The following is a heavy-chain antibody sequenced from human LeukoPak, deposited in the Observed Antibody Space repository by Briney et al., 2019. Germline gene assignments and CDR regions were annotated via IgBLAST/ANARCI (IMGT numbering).Heavy chain of an antibody. CDR2: FDPEDGET. D-gene: IGHD6-19*01. Sequence: ASVKVSCKVSGYTLTELSMHWVRQAPGKGLEWMGGFDPEDGETIYAQKFQGRVTMTEDTSTDTAYMELSSLSSEDTAVYYCATVAVAGPDNRYYYYYYMDVWGKGTTVTVSS. CDR1: GYTLTELS. V-gene: IGHV1-24*01. J-gene: IGHJ6*03. CDR3: ATVAVAGPDNRYYYYYYMDV.